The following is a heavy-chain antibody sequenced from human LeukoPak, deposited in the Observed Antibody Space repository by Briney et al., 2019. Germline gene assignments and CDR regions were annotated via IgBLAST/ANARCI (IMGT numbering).Heavy chain of an antibody. CDR2: ISNDGSNK. CDR3: AKDRRGYTYNFDY. V-gene: IGHV3-30*18. D-gene: IGHD5-18*01. CDR1: GFTFSSYG. Sequence: GGSLRLSCAASGFTFSSYGMHWVRQAPGKGLEWVAVISNDGSNKYYADSVKGRFTVSRDSSKNTLYLQMNSLRAEDTAVFYCAKDRRGYTYNFDYWGQGTLVTVSS. J-gene: IGHJ4*02.